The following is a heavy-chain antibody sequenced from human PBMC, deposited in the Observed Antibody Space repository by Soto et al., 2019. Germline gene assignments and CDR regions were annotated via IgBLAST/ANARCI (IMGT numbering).Heavy chain of an antibody. V-gene: IGHV2-26*01. CDR2: IFSNDEK. Sequence: QVTLKESGPVLVKPTETLTLTCTVSGFSLSNARMGVSWIRQPPGKALEWLAHIFSNDEKSYSTSLKSRLTISKDTSKSQVVLTMTNMDPVDTATYYCARVERAAAGWFSEDYFDYWGQGTLVTVSS. CDR3: ARVERAAAGWFSEDYFDY. CDR1: GFSLSNARMG. J-gene: IGHJ4*02. D-gene: IGHD6-13*01.